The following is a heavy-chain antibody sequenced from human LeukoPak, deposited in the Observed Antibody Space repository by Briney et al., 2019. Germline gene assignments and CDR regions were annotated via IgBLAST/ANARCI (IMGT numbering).Heavy chain of an antibody. CDR2: ISSSSSYI. J-gene: IGHJ4*02. V-gene: IGHV3-21*01. Sequence: GGSLRLSCAASGLTFSSYAMSWVRQAPGKGLEWVSSISSSSSYIYYADSVKGRFTISRDNAKNSLYLQMNSLRAEDTAVYYCARDWGYDFWSGYYQAAPLDYWGQGTLVTVSS. D-gene: IGHD3-3*01. CDR1: GLTFSSYA. CDR3: ARDWGYDFWSGYYQAAPLDY.